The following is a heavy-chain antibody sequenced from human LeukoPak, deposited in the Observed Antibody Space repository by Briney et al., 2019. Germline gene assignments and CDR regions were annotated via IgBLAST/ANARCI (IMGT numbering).Heavy chain of an antibody. CDR2: ISYDGSNK. J-gene: IGHJ4*02. D-gene: IGHD5-24*01. Sequence: GGSLRLSCAASGFTFSSYAMHWVRQAPGKGLEWVAVISYDGSNKYYADSVKGRFTISRDNSKNTLYLQMNSLRAEDTAVYYCARDLERRWLQQGRATFDYWGQGTLVTVSS. V-gene: IGHV3-30-3*01. CDR1: GFTFSSYA. CDR3: ARDLERRWLQQGRATFDY.